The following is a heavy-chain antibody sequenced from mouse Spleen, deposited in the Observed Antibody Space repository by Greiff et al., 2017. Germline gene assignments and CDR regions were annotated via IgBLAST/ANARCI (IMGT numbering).Heavy chain of an antibody. V-gene: IGHV5-16*01. Sequence: EVNVVESEGGLVQPGSSMKLSCTASGFTFSDYYMAWVRQVPEKGLEWVANINYDGSSTYYLDSLKSRFIISRDNAKNILYLQMSSLKSEDTATYYCAREVKSSYWYFDVWGAGTTVTVSS. CDR1: GFTFSDYY. J-gene: IGHJ1*01. D-gene: IGHD1-1*01. CDR2: INYDGSST. CDR3: AREVKSSYWYFDV.